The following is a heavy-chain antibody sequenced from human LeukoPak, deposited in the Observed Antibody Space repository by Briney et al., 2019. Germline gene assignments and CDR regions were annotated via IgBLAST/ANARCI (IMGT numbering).Heavy chain of an antibody. J-gene: IGHJ5*02. V-gene: IGHV3-48*01. CDR3: ARERYQGETIWFDP. D-gene: IGHD1-14*01. Sequence: AGGSLRLSCAASGFTFSSYSMNWVRQAPGKGLEWVSCITSSSSTIYYADSVKGRFTISRDNAKNSLYLQMNSLRAEDTAVYYCARERYQGETIWFDPWGQGTLVTVSS. CDR2: ITSSSSTI. CDR1: GFTFSSYS.